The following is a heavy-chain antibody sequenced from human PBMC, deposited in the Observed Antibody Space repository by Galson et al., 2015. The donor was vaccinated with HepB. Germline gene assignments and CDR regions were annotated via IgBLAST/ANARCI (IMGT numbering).Heavy chain of an antibody. J-gene: IGHJ5*02. D-gene: IGHD5-18*01. CDR3: ARILTGYGFAYSSKRGNWFDI. V-gene: IGHV4-34*01. CDR1: HGSISDYY. Sequence: LSLTCSVYHGSISDYYWSWIRQPPGMGLEWIGEINRVGIANYNASLKSRVTMSVDTSNNQFSLKLSSVTAAVTAVYFCARILTGYGFAYSSKRGNWFDIWGQGTLVTVAS. CDR2: INRVGIA.